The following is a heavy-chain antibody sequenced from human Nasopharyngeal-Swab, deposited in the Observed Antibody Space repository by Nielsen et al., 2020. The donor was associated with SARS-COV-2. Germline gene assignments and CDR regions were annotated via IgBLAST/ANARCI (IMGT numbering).Heavy chain of an antibody. Sequence: WIHQPPGKGLEWIGYIYYSGSTYYNPSLKSRVTISVDTSKNQFSLKLSSVTAADTAVYYCAKTLDQYSSSWYRFYWGQGTLVTVSS. CDR3: AKTLDQYSSSWYRFY. J-gene: IGHJ4*02. CDR2: IYYSGST. D-gene: IGHD6-13*01. V-gene: IGHV4-31*02.